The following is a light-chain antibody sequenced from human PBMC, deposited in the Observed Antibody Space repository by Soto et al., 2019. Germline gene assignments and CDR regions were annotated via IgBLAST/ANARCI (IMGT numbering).Light chain of an antibody. CDR1: SSDVGGSNY. CDR3: NSYTSSSTWV. V-gene: IGLV2-14*01. Sequence: QSALTQPASVSGSPGQSITISCTGTSSDVGGSNYVSWYQQHPGKAPKLMIYEVSNRPSGVSNRFSGSKSDNTASLTISGLQAEDEADYYCNSYTSSSTWVFGGGTKLTVL. CDR2: EVS. J-gene: IGLJ3*02.